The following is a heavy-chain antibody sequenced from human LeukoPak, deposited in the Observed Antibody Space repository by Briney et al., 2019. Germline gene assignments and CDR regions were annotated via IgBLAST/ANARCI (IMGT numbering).Heavy chain of an antibody. V-gene: IGHV3-53*04. CDR3: ARSHPPENCGGVTCQLWGGFDY. CDR1: GFTVSSHY. CDR2: IYSGDNT. Sequence: PGGSLRLSCAASGFTVSSHYMNWVCQAPGKGLEWDSVIYSGDNTDYADSVRGRFTISTRNSENTLYLHMNRLTPEDTAVYYCARSHPPENCGGVTCQLWGGFDYWGQGSPVTVSS. D-gene: IGHD2-21*01. J-gene: IGHJ4*02.